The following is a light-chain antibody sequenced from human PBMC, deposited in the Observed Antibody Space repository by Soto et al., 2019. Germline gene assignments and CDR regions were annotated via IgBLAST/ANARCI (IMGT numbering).Light chain of an antibody. CDR1: QSVSSN. Sequence: EIVMTQSPATVSVSPGERATLSCRASQSVSSNLAWYQHKPGQPPRLLISGASTRATGIAGRFSGSGSGTEFTLTISSRQSEDVAVYYCHQYNNVPRETFGQGTKVDIK. CDR3: HQYNNVPRET. V-gene: IGKV3-15*01. CDR2: GAS. J-gene: IGKJ1*01.